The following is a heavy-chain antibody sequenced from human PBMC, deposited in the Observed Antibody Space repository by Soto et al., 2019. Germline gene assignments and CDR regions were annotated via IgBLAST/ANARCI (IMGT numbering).Heavy chain of an antibody. V-gene: IGHV5-51*01. CDR1: GYNFTTFW. Sequence: GESLKISCKGSGYNFTTFWIGWVRQMPGKGLEWMGIIYPGDSETKYSPDFEGQVTISADRSTNTAYLQWRSLRASDTAMYYCARLGFPGAIYFDSWGLGTLVTVSA. J-gene: IGHJ4*02. CDR3: ARLGFPGAIYFDS. CDR2: IYPGDSET.